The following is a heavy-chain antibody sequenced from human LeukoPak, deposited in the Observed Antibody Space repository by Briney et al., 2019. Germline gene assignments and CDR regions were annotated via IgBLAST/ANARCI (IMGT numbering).Heavy chain of an antibody. J-gene: IGHJ4*02. CDR2: INPNSGGT. CDR1: GGTFSSYA. V-gene: IGHV1-2*04. CDR3: ARDRDFWSGFDFDY. Sequence: ASVKVSCKASGGTFSSYAISWVRQAPGQGLEWMGWINPNSGGTNYAQKFQGWVTMTRDTSISTAYMELSRLRSDDTAVYYCARDRDFWSGFDFDYWGQGTLVTVSS. D-gene: IGHD3-3*01.